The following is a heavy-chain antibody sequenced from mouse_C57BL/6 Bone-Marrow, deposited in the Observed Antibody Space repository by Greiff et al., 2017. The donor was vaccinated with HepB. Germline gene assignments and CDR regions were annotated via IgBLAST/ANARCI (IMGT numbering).Heavy chain of an antibody. CDR2: IWTGGGT. CDR3: ARNYYGSSYEAMDY. D-gene: IGHD1-1*01. CDR1: GFSLTSYA. V-gene: IGHV2-9-1*01. Sequence: QVQLQQSGPGLVAPSQSLSITCTVSGFSLTSYAISWVRQPPGKGLEWLGVIWTGGGTNYNSALKSRLSISKDNSKSQVFLKMNSLQTDDTARYYCARNYYGSSYEAMDYWGRGTSVTVSS. J-gene: IGHJ4*01.